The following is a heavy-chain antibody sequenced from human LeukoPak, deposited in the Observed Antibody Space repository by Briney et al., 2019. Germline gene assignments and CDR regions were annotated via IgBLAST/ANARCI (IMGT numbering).Heavy chain of an antibody. Sequence: ASVKVSCKASGYTFTGYYMHWVRQAPGQGLEWMGWINPNSGGTNYAQKFQGRVTMTRDTSISTAYMELSRLRSDDTAVYYCARVDPRRAAAGKYNWFDPWGQGTLVTVSS. D-gene: IGHD6-13*01. CDR1: GYTFTGYY. CDR3: ARVDPRRAAAGKYNWFDP. CDR2: INPNSGGT. J-gene: IGHJ5*02. V-gene: IGHV1-2*02.